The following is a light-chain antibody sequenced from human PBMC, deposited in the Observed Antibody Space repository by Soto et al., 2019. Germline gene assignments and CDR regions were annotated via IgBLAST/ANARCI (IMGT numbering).Light chain of an antibody. CDR2: GVS. Sequence: EVVMTQSPATLSVSLGDRATLSCRASQSVSSDFLAWYQQKPSQAPSLLIYGVSIRDTGIPARFSGSGSGTDFTLTISRLQSEDFAAYYCQQYSAWPLTFGGGTKVEI. CDR3: QQYSAWPLT. V-gene: IGKV3-15*01. J-gene: IGKJ4*01. CDR1: QSVSSD.